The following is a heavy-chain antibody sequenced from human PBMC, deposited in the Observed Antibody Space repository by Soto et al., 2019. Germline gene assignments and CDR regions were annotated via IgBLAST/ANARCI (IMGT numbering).Heavy chain of an antibody. CDR2: IYTSGST. V-gene: IGHV4-4*07. D-gene: IGHD2-15*01. J-gene: IGHJ5*02. CDR3: ARVIVVVDASGPNWFDT. Sequence: SETLSLTCTVSGGSISSYYWSWIRQPAGKGLEWIGRIYTSGSTNYNPSLKSRVTMSVDTSKNQFSLKLSSVTAADTAVYYCARVIVVVDASGPNWFDTWGQGTLVTVSS. CDR1: GGSISSYY.